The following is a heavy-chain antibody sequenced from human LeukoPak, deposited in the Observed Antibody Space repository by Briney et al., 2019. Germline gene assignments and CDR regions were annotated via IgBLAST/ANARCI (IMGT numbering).Heavy chain of an antibody. D-gene: IGHD3-3*01. V-gene: IGHV4-39*07. CDR1: GGSISSSSYY. J-gene: IGHJ4*02. Sequence: PSETLSLTCTVSGGSISSSSYYWGWIRQPPGKGLEWIGSIYYSGSTYYNSSLKSRVTISVDTSKNQFSLKLSSVTAADTAVYYCASPPFGVVPPTQSAGGWGQGTLVTVSS. CDR3: ASPPFGVVPPTQSAGG. CDR2: IYYSGST.